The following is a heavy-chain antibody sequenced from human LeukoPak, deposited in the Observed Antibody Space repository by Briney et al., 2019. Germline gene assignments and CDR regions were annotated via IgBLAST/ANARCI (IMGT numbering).Heavy chain of an antibody. J-gene: IGHJ4*02. Sequence: SETLSLTCTVSGGSISSYYWSWIRQPPGKGLEWIGYIYYSGSTNYNPSLKSRVTISVDTSKNQFSLKLSSVTAADTAVYYCAGVAASSYYDILTGGKNFDYWGQGTLVTVSS. V-gene: IGHV4-59*01. CDR3: AGVAASSYYDILTGGKNFDY. CDR1: GGSISSYY. D-gene: IGHD3-9*01. CDR2: IYYSGST.